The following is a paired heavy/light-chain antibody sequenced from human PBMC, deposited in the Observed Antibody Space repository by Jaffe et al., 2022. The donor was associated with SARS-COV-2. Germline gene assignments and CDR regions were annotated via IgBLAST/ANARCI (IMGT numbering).Heavy chain of an antibody. D-gene: IGHD2-15*01. CDR2: IYSGGST. J-gene: IGHJ4*02. CDR1: GFTVSSNY. Sequence: EVQLVESGGGLIQPGGSLRLSCAASGFTVSSNYMNWVRQAPGKGLEWVSVIYSGGSTSYADSVKGRFTISRDNSKNTLYLQMSSLKAEDTAVYYCARGVLGYCGAGSCSDWGQGTLVTVSS. V-gene: IGHV3-53*01. CDR3: ARGVLGYCGAGSCSD.
Light chain of an antibody. CDR3: QQRSDWPPWT. J-gene: IGKJ1*01. Sequence: EIVLTQSPATLSLSPGERATLSCRASQSVSSYLAWYQQKPGQAPRLLIYDASNRATGIPARFSGSGSGTDFTLTISSLEPEDFAVYYCQQRSDWPPWTFGQGTKVEI. V-gene: IGKV3-11*01. CDR2: DAS. CDR1: QSVSSY.